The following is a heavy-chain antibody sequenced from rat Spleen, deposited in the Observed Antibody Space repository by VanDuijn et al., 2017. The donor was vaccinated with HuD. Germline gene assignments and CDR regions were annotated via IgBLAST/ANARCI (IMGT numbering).Heavy chain of an antibody. CDR2: ITYDGSGT. CDR3: TRGTYFRH. D-gene: IGHD4-6*01. V-gene: IGHV5-20*01. Sequence: EVQLVESGGGLVQPGGSLKLSCAASGLSFSNYDMAWVRQAPTKGLEWVASITYDGSGTSYRDSVKGRFTISKDDAKSTLYLQMNSLRSEDTATYYCTRGTYFRHWGQGVMVTVSS. CDR1: GLSFSNYD. J-gene: IGHJ2*01.